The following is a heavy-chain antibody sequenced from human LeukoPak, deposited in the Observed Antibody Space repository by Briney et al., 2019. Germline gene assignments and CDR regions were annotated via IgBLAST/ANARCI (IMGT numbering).Heavy chain of an antibody. CDR3: ARARDNYDNSGFSALEY. D-gene: IGHD3-22*01. V-gene: IGHV3-33*01. Sequence: QPGRSLRLSCAASGFTFSYYGMHWVRQAPGKGLEWVAVIWYDGTNKNYADSVKGRFTISRDNSMDTLYLQMNSLRGEDTALYYCARARDNYDNSGFSALEYWGQGTLVTVSS. J-gene: IGHJ4*02. CDR1: GFTFSYYG. CDR2: IWYDGTNK.